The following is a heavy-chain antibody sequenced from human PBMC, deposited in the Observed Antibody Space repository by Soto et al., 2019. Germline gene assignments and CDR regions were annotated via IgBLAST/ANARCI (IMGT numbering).Heavy chain of an antibody. Sequence: QVQLVESGGGVVQPGRSLRLSCAASGFTFSSYGMHWVRQAPGTGLEWVAAISYDGSNKYYADSVKGRFTISRDNSKHTLYLQMNSLRAEDTAVYYCAKDCRTDGMDVGGQGTTVTVSS. CDR2: ISYDGSNK. J-gene: IGHJ6*02. CDR1: GFTFSSYG. CDR3: AKDCRTDGMDV. V-gene: IGHV3-30*18.